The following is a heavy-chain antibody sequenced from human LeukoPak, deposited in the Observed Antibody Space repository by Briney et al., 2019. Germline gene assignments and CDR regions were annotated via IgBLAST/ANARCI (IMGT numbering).Heavy chain of an antibody. V-gene: IGHV3-23*01. CDR3: ARRVQYSFGD. Sequence: PGGSLRLSCAASGFTFSTYAMTWVRQAPGKGLECVSSISGSGDTTFYADSVKGRFTISRDNSKNTLYLQMNSLRAEDTAVYYCARRVQYSFGDWSQGTLVTVSS. CDR1: GFTFSTYA. J-gene: IGHJ4*02. CDR2: ISGSGDTT. D-gene: IGHD5-18*01.